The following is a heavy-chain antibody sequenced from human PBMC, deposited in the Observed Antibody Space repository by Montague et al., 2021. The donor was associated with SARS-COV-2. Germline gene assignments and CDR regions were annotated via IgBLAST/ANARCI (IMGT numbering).Heavy chain of an antibody. J-gene: IGHJ6*02. V-gene: IGHV4-39*07. CDR1: GGSISSSSYY. D-gene: IGHD3-16*01. CDR3: AREWVLRRLAGGVDTYFYYGMDV. Sequence: SETLSLTCTVSGGSISSSSYYWGWIRQPPGKGLEWIGSIYYSGSTYYNPSLKSRVTISVGTSKDQFSLKLSSVTAADTAVYYCAREWVLRRLAGGVDTYFYYGMDVWGQGTTVSVSS. CDR2: IYYSGST.